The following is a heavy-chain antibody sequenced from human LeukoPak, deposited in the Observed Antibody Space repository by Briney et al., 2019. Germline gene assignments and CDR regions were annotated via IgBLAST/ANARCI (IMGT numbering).Heavy chain of an antibody. CDR1: GGSIRSYY. CDR3: VRGSGSYSVY. V-gene: IGHV4-59*08. J-gene: IGHJ4*02. D-gene: IGHD1-26*01. Sequence: SETLSLTCTVSGGSIRSYYWTWIRQPPGKGLEWIGYIYYSGSTNYNPSLKSRVTISVDTSKNQFSLKLSSVTAADTAVYYCVRGSGSYSVYWGQGTLVTVSS. CDR2: IYYSGST.